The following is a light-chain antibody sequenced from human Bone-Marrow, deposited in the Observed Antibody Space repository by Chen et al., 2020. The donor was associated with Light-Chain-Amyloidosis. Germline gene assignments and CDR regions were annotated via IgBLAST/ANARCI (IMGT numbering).Light chain of an antibody. V-gene: IGLV3-10*01. CDR2: DDG. J-gene: IGLJ3*02. CDR1: ALPKKN. Sequence: SYELTQPPSLSVSPGQTARITCSGDALPKKNAYWYQQKAGQAPVLVIYDDGKRPSEIPERIPGSSSGTMATLTISGAQVEDEADYYCYSSDSSGNHRVFGGGTKLTVL. CDR3: YSSDSSGNHRV.